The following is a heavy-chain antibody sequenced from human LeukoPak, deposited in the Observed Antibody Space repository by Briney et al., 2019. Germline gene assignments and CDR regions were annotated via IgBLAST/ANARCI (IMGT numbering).Heavy chain of an antibody. CDR1: GFTFSSYS. J-gene: IGHJ4*02. CDR3: AREGSSGWLIFDY. Sequence: GGSLRLSCAASGFTFSSYSMNWVRQAPGKGLECVSSISSSSSYIYYADSAKRRFNISRDNAKNSLYLQMSSLRAEDTAVYYCAREGSSGWLIFDYWGQGTLVTVSS. D-gene: IGHD6-19*01. CDR2: ISSSSSYI. V-gene: IGHV3-21*01.